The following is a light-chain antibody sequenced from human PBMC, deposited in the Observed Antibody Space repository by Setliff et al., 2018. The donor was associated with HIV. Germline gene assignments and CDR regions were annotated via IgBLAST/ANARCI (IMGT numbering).Light chain of an antibody. CDR2: KNN. CDR1: SSNIGSNT. J-gene: IGLJ1*01. CDR3: AAWDDSLSVFV. V-gene: IGLV1-44*01. Sequence: QSVLTQPPPTSGTPGQRVTISCSGSSSNIGSNTVNWYKQVPGAAPKLLIYKNNQRPSGVPDRFSGSKSGAPASLAIRGLQSDDEADYYCAAWDDSLSVFVFGTGTKVTVL.